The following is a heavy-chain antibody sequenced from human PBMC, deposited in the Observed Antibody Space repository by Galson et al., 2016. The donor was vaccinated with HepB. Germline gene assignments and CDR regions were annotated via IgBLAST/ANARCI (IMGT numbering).Heavy chain of an antibody. CDR2: VFPGDSDT. CDR3: SRRAYFDDGKGKYYSAGMDV. Sequence: QSGAEVKKPGESLKISCQGFEYSFTGYWIGWVRQMPGKGLEWMGFVFPGDSDTMYSPSFQGQVTISADNSISTAYLQWSSLKASDSAVYYCSRRAYFDDGKGKYYSAGMDVWGQGTTVTVSS. V-gene: IGHV5-51*01. J-gene: IGHJ6*02. D-gene: IGHD3-10*01. CDR1: EYSFTGYW.